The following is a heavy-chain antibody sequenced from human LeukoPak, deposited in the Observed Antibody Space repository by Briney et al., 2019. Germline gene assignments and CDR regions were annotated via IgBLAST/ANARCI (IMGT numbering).Heavy chain of an antibody. D-gene: IGHD2-2*01. J-gene: IGHJ6*03. V-gene: IGHV4-34*01. CDR1: SGSLRENY. CDR2: INHSGST. Sequence: SETLSLTCNVSSGSLRENYWSWIRQSPGKGLEWIAEINHSGSTNYNPSLKSRVTISVDTSKNQFSLKLSSVTAADTAVYYCARVRLEAYCSSTSCYVMYYYYMDVWGKGTTVTVSS. CDR3: ARVRLEAYCSSTSCYVMYYYYMDV.